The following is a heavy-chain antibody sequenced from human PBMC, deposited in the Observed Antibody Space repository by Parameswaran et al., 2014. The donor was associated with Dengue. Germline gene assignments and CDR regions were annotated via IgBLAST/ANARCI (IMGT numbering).Heavy chain of an antibody. J-gene: IGHJ6*02. CDR3: ARVPGTTPGTYYYYGMDV. D-gene: IGHD3-10*01. Sequence: RWIRQPPGKGLEWVAVVYGDVGTYYADSVKDRFTISTDNSKNTVYLQMNSLRAEDTAVYYCARVPGTTPGTYYYYGMDVWGQGTTVTVSS. CDR2: VYGDVGT. V-gene: IGHV3-53*01.